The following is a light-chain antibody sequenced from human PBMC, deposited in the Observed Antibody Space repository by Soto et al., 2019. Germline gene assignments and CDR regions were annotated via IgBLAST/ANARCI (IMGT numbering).Light chain of an antibody. CDR3: QRYNNWPRT. Sequence: EIVMTQSPATLSVSPGERATLSCRASQSVSSNLAWYQQKPGQAPRLLIYGASTRATGIPARFSGSRSGQDFTHTISSLQSEDFAVYYCQRYNNWPRTFGQGTKVEIK. CDR1: QSVSSN. V-gene: IGKV3-15*01. CDR2: GAS. J-gene: IGKJ1*01.